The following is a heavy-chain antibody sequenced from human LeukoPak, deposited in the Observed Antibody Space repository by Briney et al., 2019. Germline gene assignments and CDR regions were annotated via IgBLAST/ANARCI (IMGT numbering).Heavy chain of an antibody. D-gene: IGHD4-17*01. CDR3: ARGQGATVTTSFDY. J-gene: IGHJ4*02. CDR1: GGSFSGYY. CDR2: INHSGST. V-gene: IGHV4-34*01. Sequence: SETLSLTCAVYGGSFSGYYWSWIRQPPGKGLEWIGEINHSGSTNYNPSLKSRVTISVDTSKNQFSLKLSSVTAADTAVCYCARGQGATVTTSFDYWGQGTLVTVSS.